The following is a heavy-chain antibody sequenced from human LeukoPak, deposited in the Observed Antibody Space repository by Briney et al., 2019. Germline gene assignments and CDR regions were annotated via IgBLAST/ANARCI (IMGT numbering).Heavy chain of an antibody. CDR1: GGSISSYY. D-gene: IGHD3-22*01. CDR3: ARQDGSDYYPLGY. J-gene: IGHJ4*02. Sequence: PSETLSLTCTVSGGSISSYYWSWIRQPPGKGLEWIGYIYYSGSTNYNPSLKSRVTISVDTSKNQFSLKVSSVTAADTAVYYCARQDGSDYYPLGYWGQGTLVTVSS. CDR2: IYYSGST. V-gene: IGHV4-59*01.